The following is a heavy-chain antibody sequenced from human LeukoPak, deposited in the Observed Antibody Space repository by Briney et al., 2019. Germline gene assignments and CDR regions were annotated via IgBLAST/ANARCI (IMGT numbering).Heavy chain of an antibody. CDR1: GFTFSSYA. CDR3: AKSTPHYYYDSSGYLGGAFDI. D-gene: IGHD3-22*01. V-gene: IGHV3-23*01. Sequence: GGSLRLSCAASGFTFSSYAMSWVRQAPGKGLEWVSAISGSGGSTYYADSVKGRFTISRDNSKNTLYLQMNSLRAEDTAVNYCAKSTPHYYYDSSGYLGGAFDIWGQGTMVTVSS. J-gene: IGHJ3*02. CDR2: ISGSGGST.